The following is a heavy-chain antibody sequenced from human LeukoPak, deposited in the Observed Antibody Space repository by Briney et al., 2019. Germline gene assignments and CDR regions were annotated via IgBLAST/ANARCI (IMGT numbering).Heavy chain of an antibody. J-gene: IGHJ4*02. V-gene: IGHV1-18*01. CDR1: GHTFTSYG. Sequence: GASVKVSCKASGHTFTSYGISWVRQAPGQGLEWMGWISAYNGNTNYAQKLQGRVTMTTDTSTSTAYMELRSLRSDDTAVYYCARFRTDYDILTGPYYFDYWGQGTLVTVSS. D-gene: IGHD3-9*01. CDR2: ISAYNGNT. CDR3: ARFRTDYDILTGPYYFDY.